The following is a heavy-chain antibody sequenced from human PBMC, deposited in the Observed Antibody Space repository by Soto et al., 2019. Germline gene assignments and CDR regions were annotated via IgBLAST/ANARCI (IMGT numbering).Heavy chain of an antibody. Sequence: GGSLRLSCAASGFTVSSNYMSWVRQAPGKGLEWVSVIYSGGSTYYADSVKGRFTISRDNSKNTLYLQMNSLRAEDTAVYYCASINYYDSSGYTDDAFDIWGQGTMVTVSS. CDR3: ASINYYDSSGYTDDAFDI. D-gene: IGHD3-22*01. CDR1: GFTVSSNY. V-gene: IGHV3-53*01. CDR2: IYSGGST. J-gene: IGHJ3*02.